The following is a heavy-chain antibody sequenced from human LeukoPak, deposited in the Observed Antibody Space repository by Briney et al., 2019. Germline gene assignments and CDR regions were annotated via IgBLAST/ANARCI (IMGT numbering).Heavy chain of an antibody. CDR2: ISGSGGST. V-gene: IGHV3-23*01. D-gene: IGHD3-22*01. J-gene: IGHJ4*02. CDR1: GFTFSSYA. CDR3: ALYSSGYSYYFDY. Sequence: PGGSLRLSCAASGFTFSSYAMSWVRQAPGKGLEWVSAISGSGGSTYYADSVKGRFTISRDNSKNTLYLQMNSLRAEDTAVYYCALYSSGYSYYFDYWGQGTLVTVSS.